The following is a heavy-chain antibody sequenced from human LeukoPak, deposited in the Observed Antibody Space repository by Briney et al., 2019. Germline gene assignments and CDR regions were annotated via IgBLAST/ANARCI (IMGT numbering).Heavy chain of an antibody. J-gene: IGHJ3*02. D-gene: IGHD3-22*01. CDR2: IYYSGST. Sequence: SETLSLTCPVSGGSISRFYWSWIRQPPGKGLEWFGYIYYSGSTNYNPSLKSRVTISVDTSNNQFSLRRSAVTAADTAVYYCARTQYYYDSSGIDAFDIWGQGTMVTVSS. CDR3: ARTQYYYDSSGIDAFDI. V-gene: IGHV4-59*08. CDR1: GGSISRFY.